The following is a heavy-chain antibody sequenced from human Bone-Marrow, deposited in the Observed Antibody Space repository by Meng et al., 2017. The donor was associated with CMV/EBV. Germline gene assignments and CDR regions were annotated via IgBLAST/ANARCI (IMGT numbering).Heavy chain of an antibody. V-gene: IGHV4-59*01. Sequence: SETLSLTCIVSGGSISTYYWTWIRQPPGKGLEWIGYMSYSGGTNYNPSLNSRVTISVDTSKNQFSLKLRSVTAADTAVYYCARGAGTLRGYYFDYWGQGTLVTVSS. CDR3: ARGAGTLRGYYFDY. D-gene: IGHD4-23*01. CDR1: GGSISTYY. J-gene: IGHJ4*02. CDR2: MSYSGGT.